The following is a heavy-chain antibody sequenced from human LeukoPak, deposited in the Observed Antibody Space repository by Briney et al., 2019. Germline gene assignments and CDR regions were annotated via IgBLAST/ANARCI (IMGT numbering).Heavy chain of an antibody. Sequence: GASVKVSCTASGYTFTSYGISWVRQAPGQGLEWMGWISAYNGNTNYAQKLQGRVTMTTDTSTSTDYMELRSLRSDDTAVYYCARDQDFWSGYYYYGMDVWGQGTTVTVSS. CDR3: ARDQDFWSGYYYYGMDV. D-gene: IGHD3-3*01. CDR2: ISAYNGNT. V-gene: IGHV1-18*01. CDR1: GYTFTSYG. J-gene: IGHJ6*02.